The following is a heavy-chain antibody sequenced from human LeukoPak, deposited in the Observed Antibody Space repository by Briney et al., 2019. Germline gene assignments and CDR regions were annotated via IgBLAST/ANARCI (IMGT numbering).Heavy chain of an antibody. Sequence: ASVKVSCKASGGTFSSYAISWVRQAPGQGLEWMGGIIPIFGTANYAQKFQGRVTITTDESTSTAYMGLSSLRSEDTAVYYCARQVGGSSHFDYWGQGTLVTVSS. CDR3: ARQVGGSSHFDY. CDR1: GGTFSSYA. D-gene: IGHD1-26*01. V-gene: IGHV1-69*05. J-gene: IGHJ4*02. CDR2: IIPIFGTA.